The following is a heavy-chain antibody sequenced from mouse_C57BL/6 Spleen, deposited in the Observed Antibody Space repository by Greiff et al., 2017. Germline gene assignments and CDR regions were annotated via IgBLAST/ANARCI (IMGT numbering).Heavy chain of an antibody. CDR2: ISSGGDYI. Sequence: EVKLVESGEGLVKPGGSLKLSCAASGFTFSSYAMSWVRQTPEKRLEWVAYISSGGDYIYYADTVKGRFTISRDNARNTLYLQMSSLKSEDTAMYYCTRGAYDYDGMAWFAYWGQGTLVTVSA. CDR3: TRGAYDYDGMAWFAY. J-gene: IGHJ3*01. V-gene: IGHV5-9-1*02. CDR1: GFTFSSYA. D-gene: IGHD2-4*01.